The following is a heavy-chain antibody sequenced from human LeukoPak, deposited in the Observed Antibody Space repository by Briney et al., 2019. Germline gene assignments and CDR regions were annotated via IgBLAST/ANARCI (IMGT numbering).Heavy chain of an antibody. V-gene: IGHV1-8*03. D-gene: IGHD6-13*01. CDR3: ARTTYSSSWYQRAYYFDY. Sequence: ASVKVSCKASGYTFTSYDINWVRQATGQGLEWMGWMNPNSGNTGYAQKFQGRVTITRNTSISTAYMELSSLRSEDTAVYYCARTTYSSSWYQRAYYFDYWGQGALVTVSS. CDR1: GYTFTSYD. CDR2: MNPNSGNT. J-gene: IGHJ4*02.